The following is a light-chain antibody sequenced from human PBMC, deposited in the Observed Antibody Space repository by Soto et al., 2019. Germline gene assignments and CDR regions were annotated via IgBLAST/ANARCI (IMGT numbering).Light chain of an antibody. V-gene: IGKV3-20*01. J-gene: IGKJ1*01. Sequence: EIVLTQSPGTLSLSPGDRATLSCRASQSVSSSYLAWHQQKPGQAPRLLIYGASSQPTGIPARFSGSGSGTDFTLTISSLEPEDVAAYYCQQYGSAPWTFGQGTKVEIK. CDR1: QSVSSSY. CDR2: GAS. CDR3: QQYGSAPWT.